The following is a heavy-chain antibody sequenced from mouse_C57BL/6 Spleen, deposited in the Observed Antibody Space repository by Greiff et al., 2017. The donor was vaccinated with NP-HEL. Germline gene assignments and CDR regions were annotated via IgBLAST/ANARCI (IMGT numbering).Heavy chain of an antibody. CDR3: ARADYYGITRYVDV. V-gene: IGHV5-17*01. D-gene: IGHD1-1*01. CDR1: GFTFSDYG. J-gene: IGHJ1*03. CDR2: ISSGSSTI. Sequence: EVKLMESGGGLVKPGGSLKLSCAASGFTFSDYGMHWVRQAPEKGLEWVAYISSGSSTIYYADTVKGRFTISRDNAKNTLFLQMTSLRSEDTAMYYCARADYYGITRYVDVWGTGTTVTVSS.